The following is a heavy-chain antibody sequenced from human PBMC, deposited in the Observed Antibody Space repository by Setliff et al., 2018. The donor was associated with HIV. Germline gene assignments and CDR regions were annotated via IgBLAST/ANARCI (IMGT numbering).Heavy chain of an antibody. V-gene: IGHV1-46*02. CDR1: GYTFNNYY. CDR3: ARGRTYDSSGYIGNWFDP. CDR2: INPSDNRT. D-gene: IGHD3-22*01. Sequence: ASVKVSCKASGYTFNNYYMHWVRQAPGQGLEWMGIINPSDNRTYYAQKFQGRVTMTRDTSTSSVYMELRSLRSEDTAVYYCARGRTYDSSGYIGNWFDPWGQGTLVTVSS. J-gene: IGHJ5*02.